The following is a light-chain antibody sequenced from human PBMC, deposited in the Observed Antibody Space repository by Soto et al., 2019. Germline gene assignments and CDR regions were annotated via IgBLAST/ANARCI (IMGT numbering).Light chain of an antibody. V-gene: IGKV3-20*01. CDR3: LQYGASPFP. Sequence: EIVLTQSPGTLSLSPGERATLSCRASQTINYSYLAWYQQKPDQAPRLLIYGASSRATGIPDRFSGRGSGTDFTLTSSRLEPEDFAVYYCLQYGASPFPFGPGTKVDIK. J-gene: IGKJ3*01. CDR2: GAS. CDR1: QTINYSY.